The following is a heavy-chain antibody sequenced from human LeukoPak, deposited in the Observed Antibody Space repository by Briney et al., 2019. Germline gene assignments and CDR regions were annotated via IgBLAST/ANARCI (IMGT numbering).Heavy chain of an antibody. CDR2: ISGSGGST. J-gene: IGHJ4*02. CDR1: GFTFSSYA. Sequence: PGGSLRLSCAASGFTFSSYAMSWVRQAPGKGLEWVSAISGSGGSTYYADSVKGRFTISRDNSKNTLYLQMNSLRAEDTAVYYCAKDRRLLRLAHVILYYWAQGNLVTVS. V-gene: IGHV3-23*01. D-gene: IGHD2-21*01. CDR3: AKDRRLLRLAHVILYY.